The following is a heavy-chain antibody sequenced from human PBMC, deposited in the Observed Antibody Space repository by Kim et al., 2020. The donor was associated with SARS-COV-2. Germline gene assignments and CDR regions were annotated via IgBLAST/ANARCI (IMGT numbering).Heavy chain of an antibody. Sequence: SETLSLTCTVSGGSISSYYWSWIRQPPGKGLEWIGYIYYSGSTNYNPSLKSRVTISVDTSKNQFSLKLSSVTAADTAVYYCARHEAPGDSGSYSDDYWFDPWGQGTLV. CDR2: IYYSGST. J-gene: IGHJ5*02. V-gene: IGHV4-59*08. CDR3: ARHEAPGDSGSYSDDYWFDP. CDR1: GGSISSYY. D-gene: IGHD1-26*01.